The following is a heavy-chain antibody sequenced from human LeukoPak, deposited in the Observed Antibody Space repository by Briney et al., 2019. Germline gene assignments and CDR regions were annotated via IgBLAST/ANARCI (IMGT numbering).Heavy chain of an antibody. Sequence: GGSLTLSCAASGFTFSSYEMNWVRQAPGKGLGWASYISSSGSTVYYADSVKGRFTISRDNAKNSLYLQMNSLRVEDTAVYYCASGIQWLLQPWGAFDIWGRGKIDPVSS. CDR1: GFTFSSYE. CDR3: ASGIQWLLQPWGAFDI. CDR2: ISSSGSTV. J-gene: IGHJ3*02. D-gene: IGHD6-19*01. V-gene: IGHV3-48*03.